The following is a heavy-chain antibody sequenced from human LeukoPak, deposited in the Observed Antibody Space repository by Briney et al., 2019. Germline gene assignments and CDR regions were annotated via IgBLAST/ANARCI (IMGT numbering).Heavy chain of an antibody. CDR1: GYTFTRYY. V-gene: IGHV1-2*06. Sequence: ASVKVSCKASGYTFTRYYMHWVRQAPGQGLEWMGRINPNSGGTNYAQKFQGRVTITTDTSISTAYMELSRLRSDDTAVYYCARGNSDGQVDFDYWGQGTLVTVSS. D-gene: IGHD5-18*01. J-gene: IGHJ4*02. CDR2: INPNSGGT. CDR3: ARGNSDGQVDFDY.